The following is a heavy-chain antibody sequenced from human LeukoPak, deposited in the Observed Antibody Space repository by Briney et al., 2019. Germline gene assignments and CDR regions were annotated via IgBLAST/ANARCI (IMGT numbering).Heavy chain of an antibody. CDR2: INAGNGNT. J-gene: IGHJ4*02. V-gene: IGHV1-3*01. D-gene: IGHD6-19*01. CDR1: GYTFTSYA. CDR3: ARATGIAVAGLGFDY. Sequence: GASVKVSCKASGYTFTSYAMHWVRQAPGQRLEWMGWINAGNGNTKYPQKFQGRVTITRDTSASTAYMELSSLRSEDTAVYYCARATGIAVAGLGFDYWGQGTLVTVSS.